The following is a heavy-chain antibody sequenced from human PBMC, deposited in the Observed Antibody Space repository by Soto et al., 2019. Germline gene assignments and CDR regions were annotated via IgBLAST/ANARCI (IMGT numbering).Heavy chain of an antibody. CDR1: GFTFSSYG. V-gene: IGHV3-33*01. J-gene: IGHJ6*02. CDR3: ARDLGSVTPRWEVGGMDV. D-gene: IGHD3-10*01. Sequence: QVQLVESVGGVVQPGRSLRLSCAASGFTFSSYGMHWVRQAPGKGLEWVAVIWYDGSNKYYADSVKGRFTISRENSKNTLYMQMNSLRAEDTAVYYCARDLGSVTPRWEVGGMDVWGQGTTVTVSS. CDR2: IWYDGSNK.